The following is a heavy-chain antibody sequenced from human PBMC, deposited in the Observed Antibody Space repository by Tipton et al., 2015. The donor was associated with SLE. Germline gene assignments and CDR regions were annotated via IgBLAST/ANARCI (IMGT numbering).Heavy chain of an antibody. CDR3: ARDSDYGGNWDYFDY. CDR1: GFTFSDYA. Sequence: SLRLSCEASGFTFSDYAMSWVRQAPGKGLEWVSVIYSGGSTYYADSVKGRFTISRDSSQNTLFLQMNSRRPDDTAVYYCARDSDYGGNWDYFDYWGQGTLVTVSS. D-gene: IGHD4-23*01. CDR2: IYSGGST. J-gene: IGHJ4*02. V-gene: IGHV3-23*03.